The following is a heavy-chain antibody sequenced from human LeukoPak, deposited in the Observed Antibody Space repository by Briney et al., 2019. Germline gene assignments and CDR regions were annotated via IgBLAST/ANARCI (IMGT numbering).Heavy chain of an antibody. CDR1: GASVSGSAYY. Sequence: SETLSLTCTVSGASVSGSAYYWGWIRQPPGKGLEWIGSIYYTGNTYYNASLKSQVSISIDMSKNQFSLKITSVTAADTGVYYCARQTGSGLFILPGGQGTLVTVSS. CDR2: IYYTGNT. V-gene: IGHV4-39*01. J-gene: IGHJ4*02. D-gene: IGHD3/OR15-3a*01. CDR3: ARQTGSGLFILP.